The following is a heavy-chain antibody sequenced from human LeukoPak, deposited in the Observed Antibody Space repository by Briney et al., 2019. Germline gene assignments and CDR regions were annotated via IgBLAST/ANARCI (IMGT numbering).Heavy chain of an antibody. CDR3: VKVAKYYYGSETYYFFEH. J-gene: IGHJ4*02. CDR1: GFTFTTYW. V-gene: IGHV3-7*01. Sequence: GSLRLSFPAPGFTFTTYWMSWVRQLPGKGLEWVANINQDGTEKYYLESVKGRFTIPRDNPNNSLDLQMNRLRVEETGIYYCVKVAKYYYGSETYYFFEHWGQGTPVTASS. D-gene: IGHD3-10*01. CDR2: INQDGTEK.